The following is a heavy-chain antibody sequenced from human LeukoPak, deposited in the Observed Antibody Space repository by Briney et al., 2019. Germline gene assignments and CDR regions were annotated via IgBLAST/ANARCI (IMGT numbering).Heavy chain of an antibody. Sequence: PSETLSLTCAVSGGSISSSSYYWGWIRQPPGKGLEWIGSIYYSGSTYYNPSLKSRLTISVDTSRNQCSLKLSSVAAADTAVYYCTRDPLYHYGMDVWGQGTTVTVSS. D-gene: IGHD3-16*02. V-gene: IGHV4-39*07. J-gene: IGHJ6*02. CDR2: IYYSGST. CDR3: TRDPLYHYGMDV. CDR1: GGSISSSSYY.